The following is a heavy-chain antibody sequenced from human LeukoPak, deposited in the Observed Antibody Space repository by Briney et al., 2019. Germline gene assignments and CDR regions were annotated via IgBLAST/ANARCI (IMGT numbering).Heavy chain of an antibody. V-gene: IGHV1-69*13. D-gene: IGHD1-26*01. CDR2: IIPVFGTA. CDR3: ARVPPYSGSYGGAFDI. CDR1: GGTFSSYA. J-gene: IGHJ3*02. Sequence: GASVKVSCKASGGTFSSYAISWVRQAPGQGLEWMGGIIPVFGTANYAQKFQGRVTITADESTSTAYMELSSLRSEDTAVYYCARVPPYSGSYGGAFDIWGQGTMVTVSS.